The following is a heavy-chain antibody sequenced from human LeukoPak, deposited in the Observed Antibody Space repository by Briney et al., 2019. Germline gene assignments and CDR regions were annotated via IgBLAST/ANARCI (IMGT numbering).Heavy chain of an antibody. CDR3: AKDGNYDILTTPDCYMDV. J-gene: IGHJ6*03. Sequence: PGGSLRLSCAASGFTFDDYAMHWVRQAPGKGLEWVSGISWNSGSIGYADSVKGRFTISRDNAKNSLYPQMNSLRAEDTALYYCAKDGNYDILTTPDCYMDVWGKGTTVTISS. CDR1: GFTFDDYA. V-gene: IGHV3-9*01. D-gene: IGHD3-9*01. CDR2: ISWNSGSI.